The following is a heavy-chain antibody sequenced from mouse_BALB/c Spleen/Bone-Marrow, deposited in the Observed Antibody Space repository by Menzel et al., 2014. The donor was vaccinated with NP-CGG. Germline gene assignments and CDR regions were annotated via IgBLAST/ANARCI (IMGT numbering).Heavy chain of an antibody. CDR3: ARVTTDWYFDV. J-gene: IGHJ1*01. D-gene: IGHD1-1*01. CDR1: GYSFTGYF. V-gene: IGHV1-20*02. CDR2: INPYNGDS. Sequence: EVQLQQSGPELVKPGASVKISCKASGYSFTGYFMNWVIQSHGKSLEWIGRINPYNGDSFYNQKFKGKATLTVDKSSSTAHMELRSLASVDSAVYYCARVTTDWYFDVWGAGTTVTVSS.